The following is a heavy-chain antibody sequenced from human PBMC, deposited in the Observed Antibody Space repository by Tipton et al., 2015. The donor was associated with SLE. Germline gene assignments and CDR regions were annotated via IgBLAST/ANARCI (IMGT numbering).Heavy chain of an antibody. J-gene: IGHJ4*02. D-gene: IGHD6-13*01. V-gene: IGHV3-33*01. CDR3: ARIWSIVAVGPYYFDY. CDR1: GFTFSSYG. Sequence: SLRLSCAASGFTFSSYGVHWVRQAPGKGLEWVAVIWYDGSNKYYADSVKGRFTISRDNSKNTLYLQMNSLRAEDAAVYYCARIWSIVAVGPYYFDYWGQGTLVTVSS. CDR2: IWYDGSNK.